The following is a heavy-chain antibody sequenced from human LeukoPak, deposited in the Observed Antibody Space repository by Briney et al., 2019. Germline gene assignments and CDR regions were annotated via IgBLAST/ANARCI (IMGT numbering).Heavy chain of an antibody. V-gene: IGHV3-48*03. J-gene: IGHJ4*02. Sequence: GGSLRLSCAASGFTFSSYEMNWVRQAPGKGLEWVSYISSSGSTIYYADPVKGRFTISRDNAKNSLYLQMNSLRAEDTAIYYCARDPTCDSSGYGAQYYFDYWGQGTLVTVSS. CDR3: ARDPTCDSSGYGAQYYFDY. CDR1: GFTFSSYE. D-gene: IGHD3-22*01. CDR2: ISSSGSTI.